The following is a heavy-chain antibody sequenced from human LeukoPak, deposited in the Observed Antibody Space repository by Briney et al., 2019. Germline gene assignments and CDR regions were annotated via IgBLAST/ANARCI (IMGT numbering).Heavy chain of an antibody. CDR3: ARSLYPYTTVSNPVH. CDR1: GFTFSNYP. CDR2: ISYDGSLQ. Sequence: QPGGSLRLSCTASGFTFSNYPMHWVRQAPGKGLEWLAVISYDGSLQFYADSVKGRFTISRDNSDNTLYLQLNGLRAEDTAVYYCARSLYPYTTVSNPVHWGRGTQVTVSS. D-gene: IGHD2-2*02. V-gene: IGHV3-30-3*01. J-gene: IGHJ4*02.